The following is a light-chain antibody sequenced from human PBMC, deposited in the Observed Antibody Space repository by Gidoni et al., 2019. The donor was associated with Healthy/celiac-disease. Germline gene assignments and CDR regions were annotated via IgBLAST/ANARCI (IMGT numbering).Light chain of an antibody. CDR1: QSVSSSY. CDR3: QQYGSSPWT. V-gene: IGKV3-20*01. CDR2: GAS. Sequence: EIVLTQSPGTLSLSPGERATLSCRASQSVSSSYLAWYQQKPGHAPRRLIYGASSRATGIPDRFSVSGSGTDFTLTISRLEPEDFAVYYCQQYGSSPWTFGQGTKVEIK. J-gene: IGKJ1*01.